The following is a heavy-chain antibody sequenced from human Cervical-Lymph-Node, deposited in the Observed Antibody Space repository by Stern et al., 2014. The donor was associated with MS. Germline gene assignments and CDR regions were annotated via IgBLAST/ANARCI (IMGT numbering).Heavy chain of an antibody. J-gene: IGHJ3*02. CDR3: AREAPVEPAATDAFDI. CDR2: LWSDGTNS. Sequence: VQLVESGGGVVQPGRSLRLSCAASGFTFSTYGMHWVRQAPGKGLEWVAVLWSDGTNSLYADSVKGRFTISRDNSKNTLYLQMNTLRTEDTAVYYCAREAPVEPAATDAFDIWGRGTMVAVSS. V-gene: IGHV3-33*01. D-gene: IGHD2-2*01. CDR1: GFTFSTYG.